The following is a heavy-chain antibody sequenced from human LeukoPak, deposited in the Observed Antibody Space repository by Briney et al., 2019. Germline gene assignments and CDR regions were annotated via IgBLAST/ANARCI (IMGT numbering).Heavy chain of an antibody. CDR2: FTSSSHI. Sequence: PGGSLRLSCAASGFTFSIYTMNWVRQAPGKGPEWVSSFTSSSHIYYADSVKGRFTISRDNGKNSLYLQLNSLRAEDTAVYYCAKDGSRSRYSGYDCWGQGTLVTVSS. CDR3: AKDGSRSRYSGYDC. J-gene: IGHJ4*02. CDR1: GFTFSIYT. D-gene: IGHD5-12*01. V-gene: IGHV3-21*04.